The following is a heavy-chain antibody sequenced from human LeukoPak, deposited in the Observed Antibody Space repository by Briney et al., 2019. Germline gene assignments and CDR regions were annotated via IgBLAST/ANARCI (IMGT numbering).Heavy chain of an antibody. D-gene: IGHD2-8*01. CDR2: IYTSGST. Sequence: SETLSLTCTVSGGSISSYYWSWIRQPAGKGLEWIGRIYTSGSTNYNPSLKSRVTMSVDTSKNQFSLKLSSVTAADTAVHYCARGYCTNGVCYRDWFDPWGQGTLVTVSS. V-gene: IGHV4-4*07. CDR1: GGSISSYY. CDR3: ARGYCTNGVCYRDWFDP. J-gene: IGHJ5*02.